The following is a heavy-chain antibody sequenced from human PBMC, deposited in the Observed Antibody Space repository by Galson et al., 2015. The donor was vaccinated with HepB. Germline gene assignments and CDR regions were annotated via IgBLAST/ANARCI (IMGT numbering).Heavy chain of an antibody. V-gene: IGHV3-33*08. J-gene: IGHJ3*02. D-gene: IGHD6-19*01. CDR2: IWYDGSNK. CDR3: VRSGGYSSGWYFLGAFDI. CDR1: GFTFSSYG. Sequence: SLRLSCAASGFTFSSYGMHWVRQAPGKGLEWVAVIWYDGSNKYYADSVKGRFTISRDNSKNTLYLQMNSLRAEDTAVYYCVRSGGYSSGWYFLGAFDIWGQGTMVTVSS.